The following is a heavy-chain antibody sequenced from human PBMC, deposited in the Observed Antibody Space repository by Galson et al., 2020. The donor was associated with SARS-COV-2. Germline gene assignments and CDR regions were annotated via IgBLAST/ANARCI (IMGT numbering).Heavy chain of an antibody. J-gene: IGHJ5*02. CDR2: ISAYNGNT. CDR3: AAQSYDILTGYYTNWFDP. Sequence: GESLKISCKASGYTFTSYGISWVRQAPGQGLEWMGWISAYNGNTNYAQKLQGRVTMTTDTSTSTAYMELRSLRSDDTAVYYCAAQSYDILTGYYTNWFDPWGQGTLVTVSS. D-gene: IGHD3-9*01. V-gene: IGHV1-18*04. CDR1: GYTFTSYG.